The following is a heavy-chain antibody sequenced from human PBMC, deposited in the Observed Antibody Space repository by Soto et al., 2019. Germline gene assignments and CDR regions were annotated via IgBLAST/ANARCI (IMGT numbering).Heavy chain of an antibody. V-gene: IGHV4-34*01. J-gene: IGHJ5*01. CDR3: ARGRGYHPVCGTYRYPRFES. D-gene: IGHD3-16*02. CDR2: INHSGTT. Sequence: XETVSLTCAVFGGSFSNHCWSCIRQAPGKGLEWIGEINHSGTTRYNPSLKSRVIMSADTSKNQFSLKLSSVTAADTAVYYCARGRGYHPVCGTYRYPRFESCGLRTLVTVS. CDR1: GGSFSNHC.